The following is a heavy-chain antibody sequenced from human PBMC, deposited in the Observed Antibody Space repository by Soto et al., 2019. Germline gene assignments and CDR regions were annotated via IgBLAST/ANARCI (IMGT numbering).Heavy chain of an antibody. CDR2: IYYSGST. D-gene: IGHD1-1*01. Sequence: QLQLQESGPGLVKPSETLSLTCTVSGGSISSSSYYWGWIRQPPGRGLEWIGSIYYSGSTYYNPSLKSRVTISVDTSKNQFSLRLSSVTATDAAAYYCARTTTRPNWYFDLWGRGTLVTVSS. CDR3: ARTTTRPNWYFDL. CDR1: GGSISSSSYY. J-gene: IGHJ2*01. V-gene: IGHV4-39*01.